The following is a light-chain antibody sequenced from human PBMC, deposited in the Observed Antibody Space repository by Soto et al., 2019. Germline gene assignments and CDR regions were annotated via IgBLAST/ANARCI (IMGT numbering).Light chain of an antibody. V-gene: IGKV1-13*02. CDR3: QQLNSYLFT. J-gene: IGKJ5*01. CDR1: QGISSA. CDR2: DAS. Sequence: AIQLTQSPSSLSASVGDRVTISCRASQGISSALAWYQQKPGKAPKLLIYDASSLESGVPSRFSGSGSGTEFTLTISSLQPEDFASYYCQQLNSYLFTFGQGTRLEIK.